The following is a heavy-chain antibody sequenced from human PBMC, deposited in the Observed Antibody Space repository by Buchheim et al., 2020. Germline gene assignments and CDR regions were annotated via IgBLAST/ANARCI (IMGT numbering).Heavy chain of an antibody. D-gene: IGHD6-19*01. Sequence: QVQLVESGGGVVQPGRSLRLSCAASGFTFSSYGMHWVRQAPGKGLEWVAVISYDGSNKYYADSVKGRFTISRDNSKNTLYLQMNSLRAEDTAVYYCAKEHSSGWYAYWGQVTL. CDR2: ISYDGSNK. V-gene: IGHV3-30*18. J-gene: IGHJ4*02. CDR1: GFTFSSYG. CDR3: AKEHSSGWYAY.